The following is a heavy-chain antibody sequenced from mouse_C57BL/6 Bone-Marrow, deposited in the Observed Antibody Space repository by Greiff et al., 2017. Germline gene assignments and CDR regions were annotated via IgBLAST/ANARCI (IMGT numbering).Heavy chain of an antibody. Sequence: VQLKESGAELVRPGASVTLSCKASGYTFTDYEMHWVKQTPVHGLEWIGAIDPETGGTAYNQKFKGKAILTADKSSSTAYMELRSLTSEDSAVYYCTRPGDFDYWGQGTTLTVSS. CDR3: TRPGDFDY. V-gene: IGHV1-15*01. CDR1: GYTFTDYE. J-gene: IGHJ2*01. CDR2: IDPETGGT.